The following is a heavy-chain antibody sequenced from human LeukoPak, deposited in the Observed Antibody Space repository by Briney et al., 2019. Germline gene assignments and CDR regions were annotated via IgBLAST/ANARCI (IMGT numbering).Heavy chain of an antibody. CDR1: GYSISSGYY. CDR3: ARAITILRGSFDY. CDR2: IYHSGTT. V-gene: IGHV4-38-2*02. J-gene: IGHJ4*02. D-gene: IGHD3-10*01. Sequence: SETLSLTCTVSGYSISSGYYWGWIRQPPGKGLGWIGSIYHSGTTYYNPSLKSRVTISIDTSKNQFSLMLSSVTAADTAMYYCARAITILRGSFDYWGQGTLVTVSS.